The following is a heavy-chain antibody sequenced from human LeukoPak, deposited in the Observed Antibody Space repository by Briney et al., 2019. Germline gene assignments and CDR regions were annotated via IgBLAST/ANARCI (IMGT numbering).Heavy chain of an antibody. CDR1: GFGFSGYG. V-gene: IGHV3-30*02. Sequence: GGSLRLSCAASGFGFSGYGMHWVRQTPGKGLEWVAFIRYDGSTKDYADSVRGRFTISRDNSKNTLYLQMNSLRDEDTAVYYCAPSILGVAPPGGGANYWGQGTLVTVSS. D-gene: IGHD3-3*01. CDR2: IRYDGSTK. CDR3: APSILGVAPPGGGANY. J-gene: IGHJ4*02.